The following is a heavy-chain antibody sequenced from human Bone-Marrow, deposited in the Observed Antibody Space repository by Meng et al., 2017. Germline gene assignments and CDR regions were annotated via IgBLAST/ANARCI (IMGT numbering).Heavy chain of an antibody. Sequence: GRSLRLSCAASGFTFSDYYMSWIRQAPGKGREWVSYISSSGSTIYYADSVKGRFTISRDNAKNSLYLQMNSLRAEDTAVYYCASRKEYYYDSSGYYSPTDYWGQGTLVTAPQ. CDR1: GFTFSDYY. D-gene: IGHD3-22*01. CDR2: ISSSGSTI. CDR3: ASRKEYYYDSSGYYSPTDY. J-gene: IGHJ4*02. V-gene: IGHV3-11*01.